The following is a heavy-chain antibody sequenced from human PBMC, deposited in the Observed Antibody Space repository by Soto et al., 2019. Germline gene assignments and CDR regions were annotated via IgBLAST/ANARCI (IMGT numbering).Heavy chain of an antibody. CDR3: ARQGSGYCISTSCYAGTFRDNWFDP. D-gene: IGHD2-2*03. J-gene: IGHJ5*02. Sequence: SETLSLTCTVSGGSISSSSYYWGWIRQPPGKGLEWIGSIYYSGSTYYNPSLKSRVTISVDTSKNQFSLKLSSVTAADTAVYYCARQGSGYCISTSCYAGTFRDNWFDPWGQGTLVTVSS. V-gene: IGHV4-39*01. CDR2: IYYSGST. CDR1: GGSISSSSYY.